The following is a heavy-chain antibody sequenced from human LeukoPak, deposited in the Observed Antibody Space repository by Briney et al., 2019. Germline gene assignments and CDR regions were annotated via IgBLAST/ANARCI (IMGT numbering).Heavy chain of an antibody. Sequence: SETLSLTCAVYGGSFSGYYWSWIRQPPGKGPEWIGEINHSGSTNYNPSLKSRVTISVDTSKNQFSLKLSSVTAADTAVYYCARFESVVRGVITRKHYYYYYGMDVWGQGTTVTVSS. V-gene: IGHV4-34*01. CDR2: INHSGST. CDR3: ARFESVVRGVITRKHYYYYYGMDV. CDR1: GGSFSGYY. D-gene: IGHD3-10*01. J-gene: IGHJ6*02.